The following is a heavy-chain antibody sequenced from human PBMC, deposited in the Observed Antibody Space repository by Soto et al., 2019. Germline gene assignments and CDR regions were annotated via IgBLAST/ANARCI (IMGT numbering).Heavy chain of an antibody. V-gene: IGHV3-33*01. J-gene: IGHJ4*02. CDR1: GFTFSAYG. CDR3: ARGTDSSALDY. Sequence: QVQLVESGGGVVQPGRSLRLSCAASGFTFSAYGMHWVRQAPGKGLEWVAFIWYDGGNKFYADSVKGRCTISRDNSKNTLYLQMNSLRAEDTAMYYWARGTDSSALDYWGQGTLVTVSS. CDR2: IWYDGGNK.